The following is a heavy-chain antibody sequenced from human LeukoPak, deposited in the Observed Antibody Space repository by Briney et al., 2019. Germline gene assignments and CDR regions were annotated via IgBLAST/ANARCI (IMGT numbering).Heavy chain of an antibody. CDR2: INSDGSST. CDR3: ARVPAAYYCYYYMDV. J-gene: IGHJ6*03. V-gene: IGHV3-74*01. CDR1: GFTFSSYW. D-gene: IGHD2-2*01. Sequence: GGSLRLSCAASGFTFSSYWMHWVRKAPGKGLVWVSRINSDGSSTSYADSVKGRFTISRDNAKNTLYLQMNSLRAEDTAVYYCARVPAAYYCYYYMDVWGKGTTVTVSS.